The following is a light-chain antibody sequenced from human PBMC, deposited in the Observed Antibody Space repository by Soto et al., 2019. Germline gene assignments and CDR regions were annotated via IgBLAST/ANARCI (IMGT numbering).Light chain of an antibody. Sequence: EIVLTQSPGTLSLSPGDRATLSCRASQSLSSTYLAWYQQKPGQAPRLLIYAASSRATGIPDRFTGSGSGTDFTLTISRLEPEDFATYFCQQSYTTPVYSFGQGPRWISN. CDR2: AAS. V-gene: IGKV3-20*01. J-gene: IGKJ2*01. CDR3: QQSYTTPVYS. CDR1: QSLSSTY.